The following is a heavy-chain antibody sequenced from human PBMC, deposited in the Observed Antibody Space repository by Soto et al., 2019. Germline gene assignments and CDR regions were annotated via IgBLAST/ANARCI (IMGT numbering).Heavy chain of an antibody. CDR3: ARQPPRYRSSTSCCRGWFAP. CDR2: INHSGST. Sequence: QVQLQQWGAGLLKPSETLSLTCAVYGGYFSGYYWSWIRQPPGTGLEWIVEINHSGSTNYNPSLKRRGTISVDTSKNQFPLKLRSVTAADTAVYYCARQPPRYRSSTSCCRGWFAPWGQGTLVTVSS. D-gene: IGHD2-2*01. J-gene: IGHJ5*02. V-gene: IGHV4-34*01. CDR1: GGYFSGYY.